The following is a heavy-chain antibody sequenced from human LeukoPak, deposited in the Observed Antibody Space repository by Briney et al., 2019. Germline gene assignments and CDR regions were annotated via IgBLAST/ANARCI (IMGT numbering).Heavy chain of an antibody. Sequence: SETLSLTCTVSGGSISSYYWSWIRQPAGKGLEWIGLISTSGSTNYNPSLKSRVTMSVDASKNQLSLKVSSVTAADTAVYYCARDYYDLLTGYYRFDYWGQGTLVTVSS. J-gene: IGHJ4*02. CDR2: ISTSGST. D-gene: IGHD3-9*01. V-gene: IGHV4-4*07. CDR3: ARDYYDLLTGYYRFDY. CDR1: GGSISSYY.